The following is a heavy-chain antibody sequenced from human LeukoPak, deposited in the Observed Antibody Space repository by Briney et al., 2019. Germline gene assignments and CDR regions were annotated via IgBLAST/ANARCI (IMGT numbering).Heavy chain of an antibody. CDR2: IRYDGSNK. Sequence: GGSLRLSCAASGFTFSSYGMHWVRQAPGKGLEWVAFIRYDGSNKYYADSVKGRFTISRDNSKNTLYLQMNSLRAEDTAVYYCAKKQGYCSSTSCSYFDYWGQGTLVTVSS. V-gene: IGHV3-30*02. CDR1: GFTFSSYG. D-gene: IGHD2-2*01. CDR3: AKKQGYCSSTSCSYFDY. J-gene: IGHJ4*02.